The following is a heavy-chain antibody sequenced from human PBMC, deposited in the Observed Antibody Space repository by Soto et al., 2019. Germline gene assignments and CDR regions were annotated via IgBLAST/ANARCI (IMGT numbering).Heavy chain of an antibody. D-gene: IGHD5-18*01. CDR1: GFTFSSYG. V-gene: IGHV3-30*18. CDR2: ISYDGSNK. Sequence: QVQLVESGGGVVQPGRSLRLSCAASGFTFSSYGMHWVRQAPGKGLEWVAVISYDGSNKYYADSVKGRFTISRDNSKNXLYLQMNSLRAEDTAVYYCAKDRIGYSYGSCYFAYWGQGTLVTVSS. CDR3: AKDRIGYSYGSCYFAY. J-gene: IGHJ4*02.